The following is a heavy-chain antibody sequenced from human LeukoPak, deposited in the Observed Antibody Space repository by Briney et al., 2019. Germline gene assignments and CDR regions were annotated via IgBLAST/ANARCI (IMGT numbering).Heavy chain of an antibody. V-gene: IGHV1-24*01. D-gene: IGHD3-3*01. CDR3: ATKYDFWSGYQDY. Sequence: ASVKVSCKVSGYTLTELSMHWVRQAPGKGLEWMGGFDPEDGEAIYAQKFQGRVTMTEDTSTDTAYMELSSLRSEDTAVYYCATKYDFWSGYQDYWGQGTLVTVSS. CDR2: FDPEDGEA. J-gene: IGHJ4*02. CDR1: GYTLTELS.